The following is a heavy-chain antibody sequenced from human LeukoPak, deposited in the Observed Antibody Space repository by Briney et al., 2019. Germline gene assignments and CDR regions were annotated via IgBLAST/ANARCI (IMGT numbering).Heavy chain of an antibody. CDR3: ARSLSPYYDVTSAYWVWGY. Sequence: SETLSLTCAVSGESFSGYYWSWLRQPPGKGLEWIGEINQSGDTNYNPSFESRVSMSVDASKKRFSLQVKSVTAADGAVYYCARSLSPYYDVTSAYWVWGYWGQGTLVSISS. J-gene: IGHJ4*02. CDR1: GESFSGYY. V-gene: IGHV4-34*01. CDR2: INQSGDT. D-gene: IGHD3-16*01.